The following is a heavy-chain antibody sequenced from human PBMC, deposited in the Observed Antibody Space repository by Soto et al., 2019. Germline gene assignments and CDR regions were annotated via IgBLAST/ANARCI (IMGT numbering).Heavy chain of an antibody. J-gene: IGHJ4*02. V-gene: IGHV3-23*01. D-gene: IGHD5-12*01. CDR2: ISGSGGST. CDR1: GIVFITVV. CDR3: AKMAENIVATITALFDY. Sequence: GGALXVTSSGTGIVFITVVTVSVRPGPGKGLEWVSAISGSGGSTYYADSVKGRFTISRDNSKNTLYLQMNSLRAEDTAVYYCAKMAENIVATITALFDYWGQGTLVTVSS.